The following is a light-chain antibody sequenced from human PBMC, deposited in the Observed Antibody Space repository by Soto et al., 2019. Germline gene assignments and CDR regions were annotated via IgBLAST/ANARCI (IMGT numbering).Light chain of an antibody. CDR3: QQYGSSLWT. V-gene: IGKV3-20*01. J-gene: IGKJ1*01. Sequence: EIVLTQSPGTLSLSPGERATLSCRASQSVSSSYLAWYQQKPGQAPRLLIYGASSRATGITDRFSGSGSGTDFTLTISRLEPEDFAVYYCQQYGSSLWTFGHGTKVEIK. CDR2: GAS. CDR1: QSVSSSY.